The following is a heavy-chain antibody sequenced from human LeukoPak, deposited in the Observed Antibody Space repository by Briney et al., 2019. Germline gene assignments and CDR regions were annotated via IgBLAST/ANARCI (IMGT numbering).Heavy chain of an antibody. Sequence: SETLSLTCTVSGGSISSYYWSWIRQPAGKGLEWIGRIYTSGSTNYNPSLKSRVTMSVDTSKTQFSLKLSSVTAADTAVYYCARGQVVGATTFYYYYMDVWGKGTTVTVSS. CDR2: IYTSGST. D-gene: IGHD1-26*01. J-gene: IGHJ6*03. CDR3: ARGQVVGATTFYYYYMDV. V-gene: IGHV4-4*07. CDR1: GGSISSYY.